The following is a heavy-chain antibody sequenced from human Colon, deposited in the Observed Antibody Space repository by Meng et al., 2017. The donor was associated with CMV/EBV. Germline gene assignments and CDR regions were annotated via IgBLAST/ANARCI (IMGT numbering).Heavy chain of an antibody. J-gene: IGHJ5*02. V-gene: IGHV4-59*01. Sequence: ESLKISCVGSGFTFSGYAMSWVRQAPGKGLEWIGYVQNGGTTNYNPSLRNRVSFSVDTSKNQFSLNLNSVTTADTAVYYCARGKDKLLLWFGETHFMTSFDLWGQGSLVTVSS. CDR1: GFTFSGYA. CDR2: VQNGGTT. CDR3: ARGKDKLLLWFGETHFMTSFDL. D-gene: IGHD3-10*01.